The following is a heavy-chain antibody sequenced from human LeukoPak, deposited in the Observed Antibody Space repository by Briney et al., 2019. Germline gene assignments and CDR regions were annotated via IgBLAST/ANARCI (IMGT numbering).Heavy chain of an antibody. D-gene: IGHD1-26*01. CDR3: ARFPYSGISHYFDY. CDR1: GGSISSYC. CDR2: LYYSGSI. Sequence: SETLSLTCSVSGGSISSYCWSWIRQPPGKGLEWIGHLYYSGSISYNSSLKSRVTISVDTSKNQFSLKLTSVTAADTAVYYCARFPYSGISHYFDYWGQGTPVTVSS. J-gene: IGHJ4*02. V-gene: IGHV4-59*01.